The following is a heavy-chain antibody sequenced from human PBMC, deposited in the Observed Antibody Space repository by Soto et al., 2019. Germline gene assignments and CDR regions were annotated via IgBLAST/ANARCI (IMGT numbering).Heavy chain of an antibody. J-gene: IGHJ4*01. CDR3: ARAPYYYDSSGYWAY. Sequence: GGTLRLSCAASGFTFSSYSMNWVRQAPGKELEWVSSISSSSSYIYYADSVKGRFTISRDNAKNSLYLQMNSLRAEDTAVYYCARAPYYYDSSGYWAYWGHGTLVTVSS. CDR1: GFTFSSYS. V-gene: IGHV3-21*01. CDR2: ISSSSSYI. D-gene: IGHD3-22*01.